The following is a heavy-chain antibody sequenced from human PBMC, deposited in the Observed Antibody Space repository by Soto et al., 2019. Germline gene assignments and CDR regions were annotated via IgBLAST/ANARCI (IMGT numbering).Heavy chain of an antibody. Sequence: GGSLRLSCSGSGFTFSSYTMNWVRQAPGKGLEWVASISGTSTYIHYADSVKGRFTISRDNAKKSLYLQMNSLRAEDTAVYYCARVIIVRRGYFDFWGQGTLVTVSS. J-gene: IGHJ4*02. D-gene: IGHD2-2*01. CDR3: ARVIIVRRGYFDF. V-gene: IGHV3-21*01. CDR1: GFTFSSYT. CDR2: ISGTSTYI.